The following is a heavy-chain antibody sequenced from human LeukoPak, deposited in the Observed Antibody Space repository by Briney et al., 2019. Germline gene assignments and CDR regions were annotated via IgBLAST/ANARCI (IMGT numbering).Heavy chain of an antibody. CDR1: GFTFSSYS. CDR2: ISGSGGST. CDR3: AKDLDYGDYGDY. Sequence: GGSLRLSCAASGFTFSSYSMNWVRQAPGKGLEWVSAISGSGGSTYYADSVKGRFTISRDNSKNTLYLQMNSLRAEDTAVYYCAKDLDYGDYGDYWGQGTLVTVSS. V-gene: IGHV3-23*01. J-gene: IGHJ4*02. D-gene: IGHD4-17*01.